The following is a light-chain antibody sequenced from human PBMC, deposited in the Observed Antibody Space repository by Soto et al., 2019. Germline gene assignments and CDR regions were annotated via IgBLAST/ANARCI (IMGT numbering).Light chain of an antibody. CDR2: AAC. CDR3: QQNT. Sequence: DIQMTQSPCTLSVSVGDRVTLTCRASQTISSWLAWYQQKPGKAPKLLIYAACTLKSGVPSRFSGRGSGTEFTLTISSLQPDDCATSNCQQNTFGGGTKVDIK. V-gene: IGKV1-5*03. J-gene: IGKJ4*01. CDR1: QTISSW.